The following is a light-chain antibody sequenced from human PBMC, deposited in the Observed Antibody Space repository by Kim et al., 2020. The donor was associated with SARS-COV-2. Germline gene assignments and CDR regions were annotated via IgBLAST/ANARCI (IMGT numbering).Light chain of an antibody. CDR1: QSVSSSY. CDR3: QQYDSSLLT. V-gene: IGKV3-20*01. J-gene: IGKJ4*01. Sequence: EIVLTQSPGTLSLSPGERATLSCRASQSVSSSYLAWYQQKPGQAPRLLIYAASSRATGIPDRFSGSGSGTDFTLTISRLEPEDFALYYCQQYDSSLLTFGGGTNVVIK. CDR2: AAS.